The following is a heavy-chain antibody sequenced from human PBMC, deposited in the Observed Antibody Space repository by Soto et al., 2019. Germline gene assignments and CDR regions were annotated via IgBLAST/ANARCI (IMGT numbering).Heavy chain of an antibody. CDR1: GFTLSDYW. J-gene: IGHJ4*02. CDR3: AGAPEQRPIDY. Sequence: GGSLRLSCAASGFTLSDYWMHWVRQVPGKGLLWVSRISVDGGDTTYADSVKGRFTISRDNAKNTLYLQMDTLRAEDTAIYYCAGAPEQRPIDYWGQGSLVTVSS. D-gene: IGHD6-19*01. CDR2: ISVDGGDT. V-gene: IGHV3-74*01.